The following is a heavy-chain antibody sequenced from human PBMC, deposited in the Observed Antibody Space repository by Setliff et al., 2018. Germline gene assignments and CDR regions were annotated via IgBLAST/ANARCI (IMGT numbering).Heavy chain of an antibody. CDR3: ARHNGSPTDRLDY. V-gene: IGHV4-39*01. CDR1: GDSISPGTHN. J-gene: IGHJ4*02. D-gene: IGHD2-8*01. CDR2: IYYSGST. Sequence: PSETLSLTCTVSGDSISPGTHNWGWIRQPPGKGLEWLWGIYYSGSTYYNPSLKSRVTITVDTSKNQFSLKLSSLTAAGTAMYYCARHNGSPTDRLDYWGQGIPVTVSS.